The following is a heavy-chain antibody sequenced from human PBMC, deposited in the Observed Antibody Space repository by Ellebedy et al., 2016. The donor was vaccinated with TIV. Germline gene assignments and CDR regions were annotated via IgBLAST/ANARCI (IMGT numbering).Heavy chain of an antibody. CDR3: ARRSPQMSWYFDY. J-gene: IGHJ4*02. CDR2: IYYSGNT. D-gene: IGHD3-16*01. V-gene: IGHV4-39*01. Sequence: SETLSLXCAVSAGSVRSSSFHWGWIRQPPGKGLEWIGTIYYSGNTYYNPSLKSRVTMSIDTPKNQVSLNLGSVTAADTAVYHCARRSPQMSWYFDYWGQGTLVSVSS. CDR1: AGSVRSSSFH.